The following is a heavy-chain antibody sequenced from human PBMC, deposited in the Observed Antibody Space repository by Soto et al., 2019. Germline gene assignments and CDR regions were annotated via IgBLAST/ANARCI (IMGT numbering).Heavy chain of an antibody. CDR3: ARAGDYYYYGMDV. D-gene: IGHD6-19*01. J-gene: IGHJ6*02. V-gene: IGHV4-39*01. CDR2: IYDSGST. Sequence: PSETLSLTCTVSGGSISSSSYYWGWIRQPPGKGLEWIGSIYDSGSTYYNSSLKSRVTISVDTSKNQFSLKLSSVTAADTAVYYCARAGDYYYYGMDVWGQGTTVTVSS. CDR1: GGSISSSSYY.